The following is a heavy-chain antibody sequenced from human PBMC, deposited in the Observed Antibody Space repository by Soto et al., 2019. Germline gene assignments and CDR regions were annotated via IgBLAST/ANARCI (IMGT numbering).Heavy chain of an antibody. D-gene: IGHD3-22*01. CDR1: GFIFRSYS. V-gene: IGHV3-48*02. Sequence: EEQLVESGGGLVQPGGSLRLSCAASGFIFRSYSMNWVRQAPGKGLEWISYISGSSSTIYYADSVKGRFTISRDNAKNSLYLHMNSLRDEDTAVYCCARDFRMGNDDSGYYPNHFDYWGQGTLFTVSS. J-gene: IGHJ4*02. CDR2: ISGSSSTI. CDR3: ARDFRMGNDDSGYYPNHFDY.